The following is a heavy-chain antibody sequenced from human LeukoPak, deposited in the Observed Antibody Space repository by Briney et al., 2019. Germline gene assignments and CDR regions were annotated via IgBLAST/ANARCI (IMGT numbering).Heavy chain of an antibody. CDR2: IYYTGST. CDR1: RFTFDDYA. V-gene: IGHV4-59*01. Sequence: LRLSCAASRFTFDDYAMHWVRQPPGKGLEWIGYIYYTGSTNYNPSLKSRVTISVDTSKNQFSLKLSSVTAADTAVYYCARLATPSTMAARGRSWFESWGQGTLVTVSS. J-gene: IGHJ5*01. D-gene: IGHD6-6*01. CDR3: ARLATPSTMAARGRSWFES.